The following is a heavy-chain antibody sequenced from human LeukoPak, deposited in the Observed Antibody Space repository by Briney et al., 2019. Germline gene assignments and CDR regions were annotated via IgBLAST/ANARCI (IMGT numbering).Heavy chain of an antibody. D-gene: IGHD3-10*01. CDR1: GYTFTSYS. V-gene: IGHV1-3*01. J-gene: IGHJ3*02. CDR2: INAGNGNT. Sequence: ASVKVSCKASGYTFTSYSMHWVRQAPGQRLEWMGWINAGNGNTKYSQKFQGRVTITRDTSASTAYMELSSLRSEDTAVYYCAREQNYYGLGSYYGEPACDIWGQGTMVTVSS. CDR3: AREQNYYGLGSYYGEPACDI.